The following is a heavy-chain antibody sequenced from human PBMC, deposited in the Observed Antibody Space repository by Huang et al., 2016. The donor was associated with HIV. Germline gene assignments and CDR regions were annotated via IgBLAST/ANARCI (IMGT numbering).Heavy chain of an antibody. CDR2: VGRDSRDT. Sequence: QVQLVQSGGEVMQPGASVRVSCKASGYDFGSYGMRWVRQAPGQGRGWRGWVGRDSRDTSSAQKFQGRVTMTTDTSTTTTYMELRSLRSDDTAMYYCARDPYYSNRWKRNDASFLWGQGTMITVSS. V-gene: IGHV1-18*01. CDR3: ARDPYYSNRWKRNDASFL. CDR1: GYDFGSYG. J-gene: IGHJ3*01. D-gene: IGHD4-4*01.